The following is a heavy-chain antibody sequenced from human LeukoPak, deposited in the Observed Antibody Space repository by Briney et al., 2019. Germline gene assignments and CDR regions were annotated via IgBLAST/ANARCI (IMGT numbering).Heavy chain of an antibody. V-gene: IGHV4-59*08. D-gene: IGHD3-10*01. J-gene: IGHJ4*02. CDR3: ARQYPLPHYGSGSCFGY. CDR1: GASISSYY. Sequence: SETLSLTCTVSGASISSYYWSWIRQPPGKGLEWSGYIYYSGSTNYNPSLKSRVTISVDTSKNQFSLKLSSVTAADTAVHYCARQYPLPHYGSGSCFGYWGQGTLVTVSS. CDR2: IYYSGST.